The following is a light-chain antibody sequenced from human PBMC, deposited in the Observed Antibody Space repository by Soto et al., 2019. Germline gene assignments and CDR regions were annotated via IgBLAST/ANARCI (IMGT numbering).Light chain of an antibody. CDR1: SSDIGGYNY. V-gene: IGLV2-14*03. J-gene: IGLJ1*01. CDR2: DVS. Sequence: QSALTQPASVSGSPGQSITISCTGTSSDIGGYNYVAWYQQLPGIVPKLIIYDVSNRPSGVSDRFSGSKSGNAASLTISGLQAEDEADYYCSSYTSTSTLYVFGTGTKLTVL. CDR3: SSYTSTSTLYV.